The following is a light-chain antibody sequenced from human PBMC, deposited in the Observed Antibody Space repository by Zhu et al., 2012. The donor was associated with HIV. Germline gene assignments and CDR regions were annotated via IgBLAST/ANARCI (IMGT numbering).Light chain of an antibody. CDR3: QHLTLYPT. J-gene: IGKJ4*01. V-gene: IGKV1-9*01. CDR2: GAS. Sequence: DIQLTQSPSFLSASVGDRVTITCRASQGISNHLAWYHQKAGKAPKLLIYGASILQSGVPSRFSGSGSGTGFTLTISTLQPEDFATYFCQHLTLYPTFGGGSKVEIK. CDR1: QGISNH.